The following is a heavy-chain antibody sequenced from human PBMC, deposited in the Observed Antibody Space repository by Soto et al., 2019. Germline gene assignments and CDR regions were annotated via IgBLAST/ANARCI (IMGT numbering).Heavy chain of an antibody. Sequence: PSETLSLTCAVYGGSFSGYYWSWIRQPPGKGLEWIGEINHSGSTNYNPSLKSRVTISVYTSKNQFSLKLSSVTAADTAVYYCARCHYYYYYMDVWGKGTTVTVSS. CDR2: INHSGST. J-gene: IGHJ6*03. V-gene: IGHV4-34*01. CDR3: ARCHYYYYYMDV. CDR1: GGSFSGYY.